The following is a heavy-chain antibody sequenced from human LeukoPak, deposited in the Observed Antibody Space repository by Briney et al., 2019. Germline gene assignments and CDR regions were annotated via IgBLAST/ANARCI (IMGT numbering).Heavy chain of an antibody. CDR2: TYYRSKWHN. CDR1: GDSVSSNSAT. Sequence: PSQTLSLTCAISGDSVSSNSATWNWIRQPPSRGLEWLGRTYYRSKWHNNYAVSVKSRTTINPDTSKNQFSLQLNSVTAADTAVYYCARCGGPGLWFDPWGQGTLVTVSS. J-gene: IGHJ5*02. D-gene: IGHD2-21*01. CDR3: ARCGGPGLWFDP. V-gene: IGHV6-1*01.